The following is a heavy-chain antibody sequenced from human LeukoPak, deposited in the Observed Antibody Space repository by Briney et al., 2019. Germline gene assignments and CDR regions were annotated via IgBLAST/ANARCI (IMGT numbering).Heavy chain of an antibody. D-gene: IGHD6-19*01. CDR3: VKDWGRYSSGWTNYFDY. V-gene: IGHV3-48*03. Sequence: PGGSLRLSCVASGFTFSGFEMNWVRQAPGKGLEWISYISSSYRTIYYADSVKGRFTISRDNSKNTLYLQMSSLGPEDTAVYYCVKDWGRYSSGWTNYFDYWGQGALVTVSS. CDR2: ISSSYRTI. CDR1: GFTFSGFE. J-gene: IGHJ4*02.